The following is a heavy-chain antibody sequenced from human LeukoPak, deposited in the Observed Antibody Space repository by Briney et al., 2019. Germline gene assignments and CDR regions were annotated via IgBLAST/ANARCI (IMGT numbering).Heavy chain of an antibody. CDR3: ARWGKYYYDSSGYYY. CDR2: INPNSGGT. Sequence: ASVTVSCKASGYTFTGYYMHWVRQAPGQGLEWMGWINPNSGGTNYAQKFQGRVTMTRDTSISTVYMELSRLRSDDTAVYYCARWGKYYYDSSGYYYWGQGTLVSVSS. V-gene: IGHV1-2*02. J-gene: IGHJ4*02. CDR1: GYTFTGYY. D-gene: IGHD3-22*01.